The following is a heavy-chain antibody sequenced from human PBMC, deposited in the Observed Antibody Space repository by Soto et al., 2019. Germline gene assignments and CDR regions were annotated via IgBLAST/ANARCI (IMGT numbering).Heavy chain of an antibody. D-gene: IGHD6-19*01. CDR1: GGSVSSGPYY. J-gene: IGHJ4*02. V-gene: IGHV4-61*01. CDR2: IYYSGST. CDR3: ARSGAGSGWL. Sequence: SETLSLTCAVSGGSVSSGPYYWSWSRQPPGKGLEWIGFIYYSGSTNYNPSLKSRVTISVDTSKNQFSLKMSSVTAADTAVYYCARSGAGSGWLGGQGTLVTVSS.